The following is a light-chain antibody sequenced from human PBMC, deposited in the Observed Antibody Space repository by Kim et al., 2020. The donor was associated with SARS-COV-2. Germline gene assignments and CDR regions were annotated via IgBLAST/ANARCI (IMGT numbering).Light chain of an antibody. CDR3: AAWDNILNGQGV. CDR1: YTNIGSNY. CDR2: SNN. Sequence: QTVTISCSGSYTNIGSNYVFWYQQFPGTAPKLLIHSNNQRPSGVPDRFTGSKSGTSASLVISGLRSEDEADYYCAAWDNILNGQGVFGGGTQLTVL. V-gene: IGLV1-47*02. J-gene: IGLJ3*02.